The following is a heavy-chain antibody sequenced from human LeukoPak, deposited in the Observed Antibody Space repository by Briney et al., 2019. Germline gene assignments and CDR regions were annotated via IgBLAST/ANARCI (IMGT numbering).Heavy chain of an antibody. CDR1: GFTFRSYG. CDR3: EKDPGTY. Sequence: GGSLRLSCAASGFTFRSYGMHWVRQAPGKGLEWVALISYDGSNKYYADSVKGRFTISRDNAKNTLYLQMNSLGVEDTAVYYCEKDPGTYWGQGTLVTVSS. CDR2: ISYDGSNK. V-gene: IGHV3-30*18. J-gene: IGHJ4*02.